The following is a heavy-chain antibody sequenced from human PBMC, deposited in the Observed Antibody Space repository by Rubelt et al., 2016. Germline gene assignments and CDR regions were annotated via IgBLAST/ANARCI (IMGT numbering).Heavy chain of an antibody. CDR1: GFTFSSYA. V-gene: IGHV3-74*02. D-gene: IGHD1-26*01. CDR3: ARKKLGTNSFDH. Sequence: EVQLLESGGGLVQPGGSLRLSCTASGFTFSSYAMAWVRQAPGKGLEWVSRVNTDGSSTIYADSVKGRFTISRDNAKTTLYLQMNSLTAEDTAVYYCARKKLGTNSFDHWGQGALVTVSS. J-gene: IGHJ4*02. CDR2: VNTDGSST.